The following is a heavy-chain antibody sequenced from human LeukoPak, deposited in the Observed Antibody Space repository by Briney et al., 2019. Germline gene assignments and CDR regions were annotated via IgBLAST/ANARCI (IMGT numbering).Heavy chain of an antibody. CDR1: GFTFSSYG. D-gene: IGHD4/OR15-4a*01. Sequence: PGRSLRLSCAASGFTFSSYGMHWVRQAPGKGLEWVAVISYDGSHKYSADSVNGRFTISRDNSKNTLYLQMNSLRTEDTAVYFCSASRPHYGDYYGLDVWGHGTTVTVSS. CDR2: ISYDGSHK. CDR3: SASRPHYGDYYGLDV. V-gene: IGHV3-30*03. J-gene: IGHJ6*02.